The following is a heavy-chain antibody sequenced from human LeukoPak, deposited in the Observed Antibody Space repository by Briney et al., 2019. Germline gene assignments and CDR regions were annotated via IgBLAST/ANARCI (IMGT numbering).Heavy chain of an antibody. J-gene: IGHJ6*04. V-gene: IGHV1-69*01. CDR3: ARDVMRGYCSGGSCYHTPYYGMDV. D-gene: IGHD2-15*01. CDR1: GGTFSSYA. Sequence: SVKVSCKASGGTFSSYAISWVRQAPGQGLEWMGGIIPIFGTANYAQKFQGRVTITADVSTSTAYMELSSLRSEDTAVYYCARDVMRGYCSGGSCYHTPYYGMDVWGKGTTVTVSS. CDR2: IIPIFGTA.